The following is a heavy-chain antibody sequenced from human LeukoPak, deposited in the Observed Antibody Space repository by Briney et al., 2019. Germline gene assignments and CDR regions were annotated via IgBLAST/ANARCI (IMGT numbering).Heavy chain of an antibody. D-gene: IGHD3-22*01. CDR1: EGTFSSYA. V-gene: IGHV1-69*06. J-gene: IGHJ4*02. CDR3: ARDQGYYDSSGYYYFDY. CDR2: IIPVFGTI. Sequence: SVKVSCKASEGTFSSYAISWLRQAPGQRLEWMGGIIPVFGTINYAQKFQGRVTITADKSTSTAYMELSSLRSEDTAVYYCARDQGYYDSSGYYYFDYWGQGTLVTVSS.